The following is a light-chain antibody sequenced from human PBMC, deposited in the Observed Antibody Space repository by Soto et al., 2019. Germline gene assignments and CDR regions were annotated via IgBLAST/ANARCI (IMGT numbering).Light chain of an antibody. Sequence: DIGLTQSPGTLSLSPGERATLSCRASQSIPSNYLAWYQQKPGQAPRLLIHGASSRATGIPDRFSGSGSGTDFTLTISRLEAEDCAVNYCQLYGTSPPRYTFGLGTKLDI. CDR3: QLYGTSPPRYT. V-gene: IGKV3-20*01. CDR1: QSIPSNY. CDR2: GAS. J-gene: IGKJ2*01.